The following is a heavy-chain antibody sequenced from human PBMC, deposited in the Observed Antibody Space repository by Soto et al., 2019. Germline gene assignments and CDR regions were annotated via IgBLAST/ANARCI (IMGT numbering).Heavy chain of an antibody. J-gene: IGHJ4*02. CDR3: ASPGAVGFELFPIFGVVPAFDY. CDR2: ISSSSSYI. CDR1: GFTFSSYS. D-gene: IGHD3-3*01. V-gene: IGHV3-21*01. Sequence: EVQLVESGGGLVKPGGSLRLSCAASGFTFSSYSMNWVRQAPGKGLEWGSSISSSSSYIYYADSVKGRFTISRDNAKNSLYLQMNSLRAEDTAVYYCASPGAVGFELFPIFGVVPAFDYWGQGTLVTVSS.